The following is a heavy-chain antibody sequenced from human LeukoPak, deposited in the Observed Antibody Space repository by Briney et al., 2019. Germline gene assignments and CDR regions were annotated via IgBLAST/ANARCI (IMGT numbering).Heavy chain of an antibody. J-gene: IGHJ3*01. V-gene: IGHV4-38-2*02. CDR2: VYYTGGT. Sequence: SETLSLTCTVSGYSISSGYYWGWIRQPPGKGLEWIGSVYYTGGTYYNAPFKSRVTISIDTSKNQFSLSLSAVTAADTAMYYCAREDAVSSDDAFDLWGQGTMVTVS. D-gene: IGHD6-19*01. CDR1: GYSISSGYY. CDR3: AREDAVSSDDAFDL.